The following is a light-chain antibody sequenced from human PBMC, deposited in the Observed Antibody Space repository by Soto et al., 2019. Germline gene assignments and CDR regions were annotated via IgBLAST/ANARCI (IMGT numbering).Light chain of an antibody. CDR3: QKYDSAPWT. CDR1: QGISNS. Sequence: DIQMTQSPSSMSASVGDRVTITCRASQGISNSLAWYQHKPGKVPKLLIHAASTLQSAVPSRFSGSGSGTDFTLTISSRQPEDVANYYCQKYDSAPWTFVQGTKVDIK. CDR2: AAS. V-gene: IGKV1-27*01. J-gene: IGKJ1*01.